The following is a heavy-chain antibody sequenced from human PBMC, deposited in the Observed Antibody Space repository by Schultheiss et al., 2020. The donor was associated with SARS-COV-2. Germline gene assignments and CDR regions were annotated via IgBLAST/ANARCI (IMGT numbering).Heavy chain of an antibody. V-gene: IGHV1-2*02. CDR3: ARGREVIVVVPAADYYYYGMDV. CDR2: INPNSGGT. CDR1: GYTFTSYG. D-gene: IGHD2-2*01. J-gene: IGHJ6*02. Sequence: ASVKVSCKASGYTFTSYGISWVRQAPGQGLEWMGWINPNSGGTNYAQKFQGRVTMTRDTSISTAYMELSRLRSDDTAVYYCARGREVIVVVPAADYYYYGMDVWGQGTTVTVSS.